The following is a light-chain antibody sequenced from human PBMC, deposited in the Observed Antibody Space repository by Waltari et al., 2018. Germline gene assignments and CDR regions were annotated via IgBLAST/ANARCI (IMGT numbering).Light chain of an antibody. CDR3: CSFRGGDSFV. V-gene: IGLV2-14*03. Sequence: QSALTQPASVSGSPGQSIPIPCIGTTSDIGDFHYLSWYQQFPGKAPKLIIYDVTKRPSGISGRFSGSKSGNTASLTISGLQAEDEGDYYCCSFRGGDSFVFGTGTRVTVV. CDR1: TSDIGDFHY. CDR2: DVT. J-gene: IGLJ1*01.